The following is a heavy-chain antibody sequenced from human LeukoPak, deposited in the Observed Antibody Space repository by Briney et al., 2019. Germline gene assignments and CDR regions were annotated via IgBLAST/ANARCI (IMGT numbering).Heavy chain of an antibody. D-gene: IGHD3-9*01. V-gene: IGHV4-34*01. CDR2: INHSGST. CDR1: GGSFSGYY. CDR3: ARGRDYDILTGYSVTTHFVY. Sequence: SETLSLTCAVYGGSFSGYYWSWIRQPPGKGLEWIGEINHSGSTNYNPSLKSRVTISVDTSKNQFSLKLSSVTAADTAVYYCARGRDYDILTGYSVTTHFVYWGQGTLVTVSS. J-gene: IGHJ4*02.